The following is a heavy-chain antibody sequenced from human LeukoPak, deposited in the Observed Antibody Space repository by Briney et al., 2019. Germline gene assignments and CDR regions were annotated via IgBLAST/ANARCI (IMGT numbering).Heavy chain of an antibody. CDR3: ARGRDCSSTSCYTGVWFDP. Sequence: SETLSLTCTVSGGSISSYCWSWIRQPPGKGLEWIGYIYYSGSTNYNPSLKSRVTISVDTSKNQFSLKLSSVTAADTAVYYCARGRDCSSTSCYTGVWFDPWGQGTLVTVSS. CDR2: IYYSGST. D-gene: IGHD2-2*02. CDR1: GGSISSYC. J-gene: IGHJ5*02. V-gene: IGHV4-59*01.